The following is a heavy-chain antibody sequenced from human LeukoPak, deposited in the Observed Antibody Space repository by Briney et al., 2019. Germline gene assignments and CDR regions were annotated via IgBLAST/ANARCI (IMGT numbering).Heavy chain of an antibody. J-gene: IGHJ4*01. CDR3: ARDGTAAGLYFDL. CDR2: IKQDGGEK. D-gene: IGHD6-13*01. CDR1: GFTFSSYW. V-gene: IGHV3-7*01. Sequence: GGSLRLSCAASGFTFSSYWMNWVRQAPGKGLEWVASIKQDGGEKSYVDSVRGRFTISRDNAKNSLYLQMTSLRAEDTAVYYCARDGTAAGLYFDLWGQGSLVTVSS.